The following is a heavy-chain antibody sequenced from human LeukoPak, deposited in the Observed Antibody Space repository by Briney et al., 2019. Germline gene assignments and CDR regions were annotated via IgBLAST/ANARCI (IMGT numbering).Heavy chain of an antibody. D-gene: IGHD2-2*01. CDR3: ARVNRPSYYALRWDYFDC. V-gene: IGHV1-2*02. CDR2: INPNSGGT. CDR1: GYTFTGYY. Sequence: GASVKVSCTASGYTFTGYYMHWVRQAPGQGLEWMGWINPNSGGTNYAQKFQGRVTMTRDTSIRTAYMELSRLRSDDTAVYYCARVNRPSYYALRWDYFDCWGQGTLVTVSS. J-gene: IGHJ4*02.